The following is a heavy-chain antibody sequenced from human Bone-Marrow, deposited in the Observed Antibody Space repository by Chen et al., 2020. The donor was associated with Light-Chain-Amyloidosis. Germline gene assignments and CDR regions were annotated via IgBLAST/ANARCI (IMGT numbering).Heavy chain of an antibody. CDR1: GSTFPNYW. D-gene: IGHD5-12*01. CDR2: IYPDDSDA. Sequence: EVQLEQSGPEVKKPGESLKSYCKGSGSTFPNYWIGWVRQMPGKGLEWMGVIYPDDSDARYSPSFEGQVTISADKSITTAYLQWRSLKASDTAMYYCARRRDGYNFDYWGQGTLVTVSS. V-gene: IGHV5-51*01. CDR3: ARRRDGYNFDY. J-gene: IGHJ4*02.